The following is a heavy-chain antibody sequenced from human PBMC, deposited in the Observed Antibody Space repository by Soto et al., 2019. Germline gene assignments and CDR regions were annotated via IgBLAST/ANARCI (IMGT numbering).Heavy chain of an antibody. Sequence: SVKVSCKASGGTFSSYAISWVRQAPGQGLEWMGGIIPIFGTANYAQKFQGRVTITADESTSTAYMELSSLRSEDTAVYYCARGEYDDVDIVAPGNYYYGMDVWGQGTTVTV. CDR3: ARGEYDDVDIVAPGNYYYGMDV. CDR1: GGTFSSYA. CDR2: IIPIFGTA. V-gene: IGHV1-69*13. D-gene: IGHD5-12*01. J-gene: IGHJ6*02.